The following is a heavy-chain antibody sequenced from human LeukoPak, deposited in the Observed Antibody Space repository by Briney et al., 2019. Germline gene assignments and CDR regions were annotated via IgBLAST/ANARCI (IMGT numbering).Heavy chain of an antibody. CDR2: IKTDGSDT. Sequence: GGSLRLSCAASGFTFSSFWMHWVRHAPGQGPVWVSGIKTDGSDTRYADSVKGRFTISRDNAKGTLYLQMNSLRAEDTAMYYCARDFKDVSPWGPGTLVTVSS. J-gene: IGHJ5*02. CDR3: ARDFKDVSP. CDR1: GFTFSSFW. V-gene: IGHV3-74*01.